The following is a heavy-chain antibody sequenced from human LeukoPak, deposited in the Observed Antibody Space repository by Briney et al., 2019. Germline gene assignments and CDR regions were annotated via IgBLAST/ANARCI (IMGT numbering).Heavy chain of an antibody. CDR2: INPSGGST. Sequence: ASVKVSCKDSGGSFNNHAITWVRQAPGQGLEWMGIINPSGGSTSYAQKFQGRVTMTRDMSTSTVYMELSSLRSEDTAVYYCARDTNVDTAMASDYWGQGTLVTVSS. V-gene: IGHV1-46*02. CDR1: GGSFNNHA. D-gene: IGHD5-18*01. J-gene: IGHJ4*02. CDR3: ARDTNVDTAMASDY.